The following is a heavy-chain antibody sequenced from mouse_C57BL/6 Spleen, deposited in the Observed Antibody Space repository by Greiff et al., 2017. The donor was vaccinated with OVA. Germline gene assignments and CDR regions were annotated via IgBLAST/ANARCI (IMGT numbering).Heavy chain of an antibody. Sequence: EVKLVESEGGLVQPGSSMKLSCTASGFTFSDYYMAWVRQVPEKGLEWVANINYDGSSTYYLDSLKSRFIISRDTAKNLLYLQMRSLKSEDAATYYCARDGGNYLDYWGQGTTLTVSS. V-gene: IGHV5-16*01. J-gene: IGHJ2*01. CDR1: GFTFSDYY. CDR2: INYDGSST. CDR3: ARDGGNYLDY.